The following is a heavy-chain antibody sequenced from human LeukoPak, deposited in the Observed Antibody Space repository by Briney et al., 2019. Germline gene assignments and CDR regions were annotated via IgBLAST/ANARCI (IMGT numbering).Heavy chain of an antibody. D-gene: IGHD4-23*01. V-gene: IGHV3-30*18. CDR2: ISYDGSNK. Sequence: PGGSLRLSCAASGFTFSSYGTHWVRQAPGKGLEWVAVISYDGSNKYYADSVKGRFTISRDNSKNTLYLQMNSLRAEDTAVYYCAKDLGTTVVTPYWGQGTLVTVSS. CDR1: GFTFSSYG. CDR3: AKDLGTTVVTPY. J-gene: IGHJ4*02.